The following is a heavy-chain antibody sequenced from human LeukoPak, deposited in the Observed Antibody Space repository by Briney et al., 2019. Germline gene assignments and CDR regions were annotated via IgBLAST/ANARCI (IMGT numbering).Heavy chain of an antibody. Sequence: SGRSLRLSCAASGFTFSSYAMHWVRQAPGKGLEWVAVISYDGSNKYYADSVKGRFTISRDNSKNTLYLQMNSLRAEDTAVYYCAREAPGYAIDYWGQGTLVTVSS. V-gene: IGHV3-30*04. J-gene: IGHJ4*02. D-gene: IGHD5-12*01. CDR1: GFTFSSYA. CDR3: AREAPGYAIDY. CDR2: ISYDGSNK.